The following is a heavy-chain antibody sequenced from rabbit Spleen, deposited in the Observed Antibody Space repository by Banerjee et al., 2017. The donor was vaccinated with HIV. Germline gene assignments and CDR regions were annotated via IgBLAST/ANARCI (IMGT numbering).Heavy chain of an antibody. CDR1: GFDFSNYG. V-gene: IGHV1S47*01. CDR2: IDPLFGST. CDR3: VRGASSSGYYSL. J-gene: IGHJ4*01. Sequence: EQLKETGGGLVQPGGSLTLSCKASGFDFSNYGVSWVRQAPGKGLEWIGYIDPLFGSTYYASWVNGRFSISRENTQNTVSLQLNSLTAADTATYFCVRGASSSGYYSLGGPGTLVTVS. D-gene: IGHD1-1*01.